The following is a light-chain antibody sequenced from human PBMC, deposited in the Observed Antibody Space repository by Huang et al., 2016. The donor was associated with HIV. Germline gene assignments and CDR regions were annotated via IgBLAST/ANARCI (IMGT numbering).Light chain of an antibody. Sequence: EIVMTQSPATLSASPGERATLSCRASQNVTSKLVWYQQKPGQTPRLLIYGASTRATGIPAMFSGSGSGTDFTLSISSLQSEDSAVYYCQQYNNWPPLTFGGGTKVEIK. CDR3: QQYNNWPPLT. CDR1: QNVTSK. CDR2: GAS. J-gene: IGKJ4*01. V-gene: IGKV3-15*01.